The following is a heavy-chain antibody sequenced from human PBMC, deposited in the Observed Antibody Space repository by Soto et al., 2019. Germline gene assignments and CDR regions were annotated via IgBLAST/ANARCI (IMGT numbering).Heavy chain of an antibody. Sequence: PGAYLKISCKGSGYSFTSYWIGWVRQMLGKVMEWMGIIYPGDSDTRYSPSFQGHVTISXXXXXXTXYXQXXXLRAXDTALYYCAKYNGYSTLYYFGYRGQRSLFTVSS. D-gene: IGHD5-12*01. CDR1: GYSFTSYW. CDR2: IYPGDSDT. V-gene: IGHV5-51*01. CDR3: AKYNGYSTLYYFGY. J-gene: IGHJ4*02.